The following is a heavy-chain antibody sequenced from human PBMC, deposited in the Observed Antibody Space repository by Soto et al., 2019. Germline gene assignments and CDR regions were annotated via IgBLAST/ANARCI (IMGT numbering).Heavy chain of an antibody. V-gene: IGHV2-5*02. CDR2: IYWDDDK. Sequence: QITLKESGPTLVKPTQPLTLTCTFSGFSLSTSGVGVGWIRQPPGKALEWLALIYWDDDKRYSPSLKSRLTITKDTSKNQVVLTMTNMYPVDTATYYCAHTYYDFWSGYYTGRWFDPWGQGTLVTVSS. CDR3: AHTYYDFWSGYYTGRWFDP. D-gene: IGHD3-3*01. J-gene: IGHJ5*02. CDR1: GFSLSTSGVG.